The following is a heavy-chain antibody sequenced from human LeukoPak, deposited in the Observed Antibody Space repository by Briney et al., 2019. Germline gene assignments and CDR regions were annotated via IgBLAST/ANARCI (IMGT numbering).Heavy chain of an antibody. J-gene: IGHJ4*02. Sequence: SQTLSLACAISGDSLSNNNVAWNWIRQSPSRGLEWLGRTYFRAKWNTDYAVSVKSRITVNTDTSKHQVSLHLNSVTPEDTAVYFCARGCYSSFDYWDQGTLVTVSS. CDR2: TYFRAKWNT. V-gene: IGHV6-1*01. CDR3: ARGCYSSFDY. D-gene: IGHD5-18*01. CDR1: GDSLSNNNVA.